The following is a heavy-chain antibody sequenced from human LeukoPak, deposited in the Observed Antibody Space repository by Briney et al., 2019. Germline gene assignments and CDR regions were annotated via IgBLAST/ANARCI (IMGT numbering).Heavy chain of an antibody. D-gene: IGHD2-21*01. CDR1: GFTFSSYW. Sequence: PGGSLRLSCAASGFTFSSYWMIWVRQAPGKGLEWVANIKQDGSEKYYVDSVKGRFTISRDNAKNSLYLQMNSLRAEDTAVYYCARHLPAAYCGGDCYGSWGQGTLVTVSS. J-gene: IGHJ5*02. V-gene: IGHV3-7*01. CDR2: IKQDGSEK. CDR3: ARHLPAAYCGGDCYGS.